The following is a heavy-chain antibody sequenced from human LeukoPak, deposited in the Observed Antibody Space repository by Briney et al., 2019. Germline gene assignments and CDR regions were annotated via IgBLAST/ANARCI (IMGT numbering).Heavy chain of an antibody. J-gene: IGHJ6*04. Sequence: PGGSLRLSCAASGFTLSSHGMHWVRQAPGKGLELVANIKQDGSEKYYVDSVKGRFTISRDNAKNSLYLQMNSLRAEDTAVYYCARDDTMVRGASAYYYYGMDVWGKGTTVTVSS. D-gene: IGHD3-10*01. CDR2: IKQDGSEK. CDR1: GFTLSSHG. CDR3: ARDDTMVRGASAYYYYGMDV. V-gene: IGHV3-7*03.